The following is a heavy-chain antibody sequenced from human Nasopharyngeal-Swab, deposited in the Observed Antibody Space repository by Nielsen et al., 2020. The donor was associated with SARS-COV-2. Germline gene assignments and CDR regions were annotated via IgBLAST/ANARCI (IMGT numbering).Heavy chain of an antibody. CDR1: GYTFTGYY. J-gene: IGHJ4*02. D-gene: IGHD5-18*01. CDR3: ARGNSYGYDY. Sequence: ASVKVSCKASGYTFTGYYMHWVRQAPGQGLEWMGRINSNSGDTKYAQKFQGRVTMTRDTSISTADMELSRLRSDDTAAYYCARGNSYGYDYWGQGILVTVSS. CDR2: INSNSGDT. V-gene: IGHV1-2*06.